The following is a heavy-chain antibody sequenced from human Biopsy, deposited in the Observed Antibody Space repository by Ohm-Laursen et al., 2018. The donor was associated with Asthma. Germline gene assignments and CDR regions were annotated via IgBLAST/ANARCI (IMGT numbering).Heavy chain of an antibody. CDR2: ISSGGGTI. CDR3: AKVGHGYGDYVGYLDP. D-gene: IGHD4-17*01. Sequence: SLRLSCTATGFTLSSYAIHRVRQAPGKGLEWVSVISSGGGTIDYADSVKGRFTISRNISTNTVYLQMDSLSADDTAVYYCAKVGHGYGDYVGYLDPWGQGTLVTVSS. V-gene: IGHV3-23*01. CDR1: GFTLSSYA. J-gene: IGHJ5*02.